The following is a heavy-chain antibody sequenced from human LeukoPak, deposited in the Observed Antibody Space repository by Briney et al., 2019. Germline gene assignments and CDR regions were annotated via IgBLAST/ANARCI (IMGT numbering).Heavy chain of an antibody. CDR3: ARGYSSSWFDY. CDR1: GGSISSGSYY. V-gene: IGHV4-61*02. Sequence: SETLSLTRTVSGGSISSGSYYWSWIRQPAGKGLEWIGRIYTSGSTNYNPSLKSRVTISVDTSKNQFSLKLSSVTAADTAVYYCARGYSSSWFDYWGQGTLVTVSS. J-gene: IGHJ4*02. CDR2: IYTSGST. D-gene: IGHD6-13*01.